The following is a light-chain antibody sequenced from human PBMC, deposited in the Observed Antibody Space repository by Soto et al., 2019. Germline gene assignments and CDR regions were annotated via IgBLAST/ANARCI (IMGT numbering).Light chain of an antibody. CDR1: QGISSY. V-gene: IGKV1-8*01. Sequence: RMTQSPASFSASTGERVTITCRASQGISSYLAWYQQKPRKAPEVLIFGASTLQSGVPSRFSGSGSGTEFTLTISSLQPEDFATYYCQQLMSYPITFGQGTRLEI. J-gene: IGKJ5*01. CDR2: GAS. CDR3: QQLMSYPIT.